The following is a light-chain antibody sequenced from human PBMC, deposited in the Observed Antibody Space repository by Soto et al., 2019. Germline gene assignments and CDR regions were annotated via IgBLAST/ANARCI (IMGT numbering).Light chain of an antibody. J-gene: IGKJ2*01. V-gene: IGKV3-20*01. CDR3: QQQRT. CDR2: AAS. Sequence: EIVLTQSPGTLSLSPGERATLSCRASRSLSSSYVVWYQQKPGQAPRLLIDAASRRATGIPDRFSGSGSATEYTLTISRLEPEDFAVYYCQQQRTFGQGTKLEIK. CDR1: RSLSSSY.